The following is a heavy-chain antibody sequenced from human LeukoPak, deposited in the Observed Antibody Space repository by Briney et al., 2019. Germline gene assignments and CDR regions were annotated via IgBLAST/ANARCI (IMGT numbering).Heavy chain of an antibody. CDR3: ARAVGAAPFDY. D-gene: IGHD2-15*01. Sequence: SETLSLTCTVSGGSITTYYWTWIRQPPGEGLEWLGYIHDRGSTSYNPSLKSRVTISADTSKNQLSLKLSSVTAADTAVYYCARAVGAAPFDYWGQGTLVTVSS. CDR1: GGSITTYY. J-gene: IGHJ4*02. V-gene: IGHV4-59*01. CDR2: IHDRGST.